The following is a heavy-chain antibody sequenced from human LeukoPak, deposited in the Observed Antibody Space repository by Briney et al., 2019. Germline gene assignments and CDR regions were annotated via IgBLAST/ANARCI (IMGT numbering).Heavy chain of an antibody. Sequence: SETLSLTCTVSGGSISSYYWSWIRQPPGKGLEWIGYIYYSGSTNYNPSLKSRVTISVDTSKNQFSLKLSSVTAADTAVYYCARGRGYYYGSGSYHLDYWGQGTLVTVSS. J-gene: IGHJ4*02. CDR3: ARGRGYYYGSGSYHLDY. D-gene: IGHD3-10*01. V-gene: IGHV4-59*12. CDR2: IYYSGST. CDR1: GGSISSYY.